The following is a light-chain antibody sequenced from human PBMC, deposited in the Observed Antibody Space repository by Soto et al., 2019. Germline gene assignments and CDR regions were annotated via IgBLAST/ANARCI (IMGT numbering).Light chain of an antibody. CDR3: LLSYNGPRV. V-gene: IGLV7-46*01. CDR1: TGAVTSALY. Sequence: QAVVTQEASLTVSPGGTVTLTCDSSTGAVTSALYPYWFQQKPGQAPRTLIYDTDSRHSWTPARFSASLLGGKAALTLSGAQPEDEATYYCLLSYNGPRVFGRGTKLTVL. CDR2: DTD. J-gene: IGLJ2*01.